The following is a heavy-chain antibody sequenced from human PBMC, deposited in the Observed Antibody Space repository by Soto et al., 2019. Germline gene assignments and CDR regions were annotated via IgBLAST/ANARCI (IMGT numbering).Heavy chain of an antibody. D-gene: IGHD5-12*01. Sequence: SETLSLTCVVYGGSFSGYYWSWIRQPPGKGLEWIGEIKDGGLTNYSPSLKSRATISKDTPNNQFSLKLHSVTAADTAVYYCARGQEGVVATHWDQGALVTVSS. CDR3: ARGQEGVVATH. V-gene: IGHV4-34*01. J-gene: IGHJ4*02. CDR1: GGSFSGYY. CDR2: IKDGGLT.